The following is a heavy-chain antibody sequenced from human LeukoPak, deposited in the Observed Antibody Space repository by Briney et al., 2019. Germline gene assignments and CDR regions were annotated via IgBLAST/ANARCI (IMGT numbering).Heavy chain of an antibody. D-gene: IGHD5-12*01. CDR3: ARVWIARLRTSAALDY. V-gene: IGHV1-2*02. Sequence: ASVKVSCKASGYTFTGYYMHWVRQAPGQGLEWMGWINPNSGGTNYAQKFQGRVTMTRDTSISTAYMELSRLRSDDTAVYYCARVWIARLRTSAALDYWGQGTLVTVSS. CDR2: INPNSGGT. J-gene: IGHJ4*02. CDR1: GYTFTGYY.